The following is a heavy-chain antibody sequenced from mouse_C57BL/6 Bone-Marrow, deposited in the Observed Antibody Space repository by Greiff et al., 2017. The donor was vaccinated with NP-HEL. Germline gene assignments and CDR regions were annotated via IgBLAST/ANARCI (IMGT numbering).Heavy chain of an antibody. CDR1: GYTFTSYW. CDR3: ARMYWDRGYYFDY. D-gene: IGHD4-1*01. CDR2: IDPSDSYT. J-gene: IGHJ2*01. V-gene: IGHV1-69*01. Sequence: QVQLQQPGAELVMPGASVKLSCKASGYTFTSYWMHWVKQRPGQGLEWIGEIDPSDSYTNYNQKFKGKSTLTVDKSSSTAYMQLSSLTSEDSAVYYCARMYWDRGYYFDYWGKGTTLTVSS.